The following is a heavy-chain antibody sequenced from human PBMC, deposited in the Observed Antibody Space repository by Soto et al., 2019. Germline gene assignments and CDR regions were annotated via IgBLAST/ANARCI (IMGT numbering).Heavy chain of an antibody. J-gene: IGHJ3*02. CDR1: GFTFSSYG. V-gene: IGHV3-30*18. Sequence: QVQLVESGGGVVQPGRSLRLSCAASGFTFSSYGMHWVRQAPGKGLEWVAVISYDGSNKYYADSVKGRLTISRDNSKITLYLQMNSLRGEDTAVYYCAKDNGSGCDWLRVGDASDIWGQGTMVTVSS. D-gene: IGHD5-12*01. CDR2: ISYDGSNK. CDR3: AKDNGSGCDWLRVGDASDI.